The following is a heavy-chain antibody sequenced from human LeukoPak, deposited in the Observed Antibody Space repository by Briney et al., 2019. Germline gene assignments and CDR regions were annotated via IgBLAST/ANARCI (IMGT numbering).Heavy chain of an antibody. V-gene: IGHV1-18*01. J-gene: IGHJ4*02. CDR2: ISAYNGNT. CDR1: GYAFTSYG. CDR3: ARDLRYDSSGYYLTYFDY. Sequence: GASVEVSCKASGYAFTSYGISWVRQAPGQGLEWMGWISAYNGNTNYAQKLQGRVTMTTDTSTSTAYMELRSLRSDDTAVYYCARDLRYDSSGYYLTYFDYWGQGTLVTVSS. D-gene: IGHD3-22*01.